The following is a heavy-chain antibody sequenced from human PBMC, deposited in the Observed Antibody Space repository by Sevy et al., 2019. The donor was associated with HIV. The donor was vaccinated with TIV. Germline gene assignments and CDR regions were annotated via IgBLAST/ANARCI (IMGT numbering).Heavy chain of an antibody. CDR2: IKQDGSEK. CDR3: ARDGEGVVESLVVAFDI. V-gene: IGHV3-7*01. Sequence: GGSLRLSCAASGFTFSSYWMSWVRQAPGKGLEWVANIKQDGSEKYYVDSVKGRFTISRDNAKNSLYLQMNSLRAEDTAVYYCARDGEGVVESLVVAFDIWGQGTMVTVSS. CDR1: GFTFSSYW. J-gene: IGHJ3*02. D-gene: IGHD3-3*01.